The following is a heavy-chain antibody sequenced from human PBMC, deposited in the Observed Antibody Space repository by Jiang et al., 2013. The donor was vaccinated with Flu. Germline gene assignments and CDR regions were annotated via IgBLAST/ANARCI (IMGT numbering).Heavy chain of an antibody. CDR1: GGSFSGYY. CDR3: ARGPHGGMDV. CDR2: INHSGST. Sequence: LLKPSETLSLTCAVYGGSFSGYYWSWIRQPPGKGLEWIGEINHSGSTNYNPSLKSRVTISVDTSKNQFSLKLSSVTAADTAVYYCARGPHGGMDVWGKGTTVTVSS. V-gene: IGHV4-34*01. J-gene: IGHJ6*04.